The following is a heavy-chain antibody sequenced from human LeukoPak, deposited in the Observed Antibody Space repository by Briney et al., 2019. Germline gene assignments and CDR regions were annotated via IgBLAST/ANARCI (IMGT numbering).Heavy chain of an antibody. V-gene: IGHV3-30*02. CDR1: GFTFRSYG. CDR2: IRYDGSNK. CDR3: YIVGAAHGSYFAY. J-gene: IGHJ4*02. D-gene: IGHD1-26*01. Sequence: PGGSLRLSSAASGFTFRSYGMHWVRQAPGKGLEWVAFIRYDGSNKYYADSVKGRFTISRDNSKNTLYLQMNSLRAEDTAVYYCYIVGAAHGSYFAYWGQGTLVTVSS.